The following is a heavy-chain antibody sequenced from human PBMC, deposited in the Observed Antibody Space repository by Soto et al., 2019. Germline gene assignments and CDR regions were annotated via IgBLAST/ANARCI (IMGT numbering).Heavy chain of an antibody. Sequence: EVQLLESGGGLVQPGGSLRLSCTASGFTFSSHAMTWVRQAPGKGLEWVSGLSDSGGSTYYADSVTGRFTISRDNSMNTLYLQMNTLRAEDTAVYYCAKVSSSWYAGFFDLWGQGTLVTVSS. J-gene: IGHJ4*02. V-gene: IGHV3-23*01. CDR2: LSDSGGST. D-gene: IGHD6-13*01. CDR1: GFTFSSHA. CDR3: AKVSSSWYAGFFDL.